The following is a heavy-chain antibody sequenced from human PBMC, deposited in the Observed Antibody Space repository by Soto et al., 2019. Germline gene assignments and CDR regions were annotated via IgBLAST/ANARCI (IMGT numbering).Heavy chain of an antibody. CDR1: GGSISSDDYY. V-gene: IGHV4-30-4*08. CDR2: IYYNGNT. D-gene: IGHD4-17*01. CDR3: ARATTVTSSFFYYGLDV. J-gene: IGHJ6*02. Sequence: QVQLQESGPGLVKPSQTLSLTCTVSGGSISSDDYYWSWIRQPPGKGLEWIGHIYYNGNTYYNPSLKSRLTMPLDTSQNPFSLHLTSVIAADSALYFCARATTVTSSFFYYGLDVWGQGTTVTVSS.